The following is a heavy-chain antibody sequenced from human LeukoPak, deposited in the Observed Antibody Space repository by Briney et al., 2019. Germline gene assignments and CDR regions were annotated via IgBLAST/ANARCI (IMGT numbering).Heavy chain of an antibody. CDR3: ARDSGTTGEVKFDP. CDR1: GGSISSYY. V-gene: IGHV4-59*12. CDR2: IYYSGST. Sequence: SETLSLTCTVSGGSISSYYWGWIRQPPGKGLEWIGYIYYSGSTNYNPSLKSRVTMSLDTSKNQVSLTLTSVTAADTALYYCARDSGTTGEVKFDPWGQGTLVTVSS. D-gene: IGHD3-10*01. J-gene: IGHJ5*02.